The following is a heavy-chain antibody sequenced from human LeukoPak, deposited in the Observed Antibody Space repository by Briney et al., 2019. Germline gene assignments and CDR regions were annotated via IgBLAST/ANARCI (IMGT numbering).Heavy chain of an antibody. V-gene: IGHV1-2*02. CDR1: GYTFTGYY. Sequence: GASVKVSCKASGYTFTGYYMHWVRQAPGQGLEWMGWINPNSGGTNYAQKFQGRVTMTRDTSISTAYMELSRLRSDDTAVYYCARSGGMRWLQLVLGYWGQGTLVTVSS. CDR3: ARSGGMRWLQLVLGY. J-gene: IGHJ4*02. D-gene: IGHD5-24*01. CDR2: INPNSGGT.